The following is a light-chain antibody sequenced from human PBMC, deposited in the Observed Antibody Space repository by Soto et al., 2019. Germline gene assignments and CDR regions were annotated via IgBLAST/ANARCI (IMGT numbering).Light chain of an antibody. J-gene: IGKJ5*01. CDR1: QSASSN. CDR3: QQYGSSPPNT. Sequence: DIVMTQSPATLSVSPGERAPLSCSASQSASSNLAWYHQKPGQAPRRLIYGASSRATGSPDRFSGSGSGTDFTLTISSLEHEDFAVDYCQQYGSSPPNTFGQGTRLEIK. V-gene: IGKV3-20*01. CDR2: GAS.